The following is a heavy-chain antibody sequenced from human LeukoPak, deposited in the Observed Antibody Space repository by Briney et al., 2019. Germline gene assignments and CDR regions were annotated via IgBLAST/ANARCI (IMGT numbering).Heavy chain of an antibody. V-gene: IGHV1-18*01. CDR3: ARARIAVAGGYWYFDL. Sequence: ASVTVSCKASGYTFTSYGISWVRQAPGQGLEWMGWISAYNGNTNYAQKLQGRVTMTTDTSTSTAYMELRSLRSDDTAVYYCARARIAVAGGYWYFDLWGRGTLVTVSS. CDR2: ISAYNGNT. J-gene: IGHJ2*01. D-gene: IGHD6-19*01. CDR1: GYTFTSYG.